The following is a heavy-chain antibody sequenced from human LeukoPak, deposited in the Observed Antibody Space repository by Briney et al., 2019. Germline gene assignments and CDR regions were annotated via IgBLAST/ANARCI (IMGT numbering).Heavy chain of an antibody. CDR3: ARGYCTNAVCSLGPTQA. V-gene: IGHV4-34*01. CDR1: GGSFSGYY. J-gene: IGHJ4*02. CDR2: INYSGST. D-gene: IGHD2-8*01. Sequence: SETLSLTCAVYGGSFSGYYWSWIRQPPGKGLEWIGEINYSGSTNYNPSLKSRVTISVDTSKNQFSLKLSSVTAADTAVYYCARGYCTNAVCSLGPTQAWGQGTLVTVSS.